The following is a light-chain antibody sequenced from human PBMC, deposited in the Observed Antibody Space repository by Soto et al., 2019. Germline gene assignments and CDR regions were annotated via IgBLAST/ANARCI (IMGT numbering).Light chain of an antibody. CDR3: QQYNIWPLS. V-gene: IGKV3-15*01. J-gene: IGKJ3*01. Sequence: EIVMTQSPATLSVSPGEGATLSCRASQSVRTDLAWYQQKPGQAPRLLIYGASTRATGIPARFSGSGSGTEFTLTISSLQSEDFAVYYCQQYNIWPLSFGPGTKVDIK. CDR2: GAS. CDR1: QSVRTD.